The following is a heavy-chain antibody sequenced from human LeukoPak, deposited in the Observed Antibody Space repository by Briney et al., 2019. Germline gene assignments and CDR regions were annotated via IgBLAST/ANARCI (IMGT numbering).Heavy chain of an antibody. CDR3: TTEID. Sequence: PGGSLRLSCAASGFTFSNVWMNWVRQAPGKGLEWVGRIKSKPDGGTTDYTAPVKGRFTISRDDSKNTLYLQMSSLKTDDTAVYYCTTEIDWGQGTLVTVSS. CDR1: GFTFSNVW. V-gene: IGHV3-15*01. CDR2: IKSKPDGGTT. J-gene: IGHJ4*02. D-gene: IGHD2/OR15-2a*01.